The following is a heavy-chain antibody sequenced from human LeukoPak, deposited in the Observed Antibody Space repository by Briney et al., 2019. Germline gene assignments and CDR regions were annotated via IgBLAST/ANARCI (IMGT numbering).Heavy chain of an antibody. Sequence: GASVTVSCSSSGYTFTGYYMHWERQPQGQGIERMGLINPNSGGTNYAQKFQGRVTMTRDTSISTAYMELSRLRSDDTAVYYCARVPLWFGELSVYGMDVWGQGTTVSVSS. CDR2: INPNSGGT. V-gene: IGHV1-2*02. CDR3: ARVPLWFGELSVYGMDV. CDR1: GYTFTGYY. D-gene: IGHD3-10*01. J-gene: IGHJ6*02.